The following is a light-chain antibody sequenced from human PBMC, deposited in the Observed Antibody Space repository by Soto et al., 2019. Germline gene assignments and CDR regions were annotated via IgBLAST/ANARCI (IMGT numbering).Light chain of an antibody. J-gene: IGKJ3*01. CDR2: DAS. CDR3: QQYDNLLT. V-gene: IGKV1-33*01. Sequence: DIQMTQSASSLSASVGDGVSITCQASQDISNYFNWYQQKPGTAPKLLIYDASNLETGVPSRFSGSGSGTDFTFTISSLQPEDIATYYCQQYDNLLTFGPGTKVDIK. CDR1: QDISNY.